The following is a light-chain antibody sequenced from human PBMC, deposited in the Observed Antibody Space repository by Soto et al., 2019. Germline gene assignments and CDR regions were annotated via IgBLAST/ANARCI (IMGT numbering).Light chain of an antibody. J-gene: IGKJ4*01. V-gene: IGKV3D-15*01. CDR3: QQYHNWPPLT. Sequence: EIVMTQSPATLSVSPGERATLSCRASQSIRTKFAWYQQKPGQAPRLLIYGASTRATGIPARFSGSGSGTEFTLTISSLQSEDFAVYYCQQYHNWPPLTFGGGTKVEIK. CDR2: GAS. CDR1: QSIRTK.